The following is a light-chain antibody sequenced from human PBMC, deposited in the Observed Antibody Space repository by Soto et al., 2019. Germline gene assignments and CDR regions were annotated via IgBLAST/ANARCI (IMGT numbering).Light chain of an antibody. V-gene: IGKV1-12*01. CDR2: AAS. J-gene: IGKJ4*01. Sequence: DIHMTQSPSSVSASLGDIVTITCRASERINTYLAWYQQQPGKAPKLLIYAASSLQSGVPSRFSGSGSGTEFTLTISNLQPEDFATYYCQQANSPPLTFGGGTKVDIK. CDR1: ERINTY. CDR3: QQANSPPLT.